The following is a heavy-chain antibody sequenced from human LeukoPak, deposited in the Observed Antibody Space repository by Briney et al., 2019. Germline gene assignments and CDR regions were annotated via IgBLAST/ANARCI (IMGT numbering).Heavy chain of an antibody. CDR2: ISSTSTHI. J-gene: IGHJ4*02. CDR1: GFTFRSYS. Sequence: GGSLRLSCAASGFTFRSYSMNWVRQAPGKGLEWVSSISSTSTHIYYADSVKGRFTISRDNAKNSLYLQMNSLRAEDTAVYYCAKGGYSYGLGYFDYWGQGTLVTVSS. V-gene: IGHV3-21*04. D-gene: IGHD5-18*01. CDR3: AKGGYSYGLGYFDY.